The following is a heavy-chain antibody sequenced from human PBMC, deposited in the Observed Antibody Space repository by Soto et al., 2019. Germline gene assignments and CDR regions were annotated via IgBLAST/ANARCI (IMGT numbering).Heavy chain of an antibody. CDR3: ARGRLTVAGSRYFYHGMDV. J-gene: IGHJ6*02. D-gene: IGHD6-19*01. Sequence: PSETLSLTCAVSGDSISSNNWWSWVRQPPGKGLEWIGEIYQSGSANYNPSLKSRVTISTDKSKNQFSLKLSSLAAADTAVYYCARGRLTVAGSRYFYHGMDVWGQGTSVTVSS. CDR1: GDSISSNNW. CDR2: IYQSGSA. V-gene: IGHV4-4*02.